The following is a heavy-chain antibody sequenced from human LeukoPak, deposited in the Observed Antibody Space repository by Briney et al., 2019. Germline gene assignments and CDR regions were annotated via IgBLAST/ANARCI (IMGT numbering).Heavy chain of an antibody. CDR1: GGSFSGYY. J-gene: IGHJ4*02. CDR3: ARTRGMSY. V-gene: IGHV4-34*01. CDR2: INHSGST. Sequence: KPSETLSLTCAVYGGSFSGYYLSLIRQPPGKGLEWIGEINHSGSTNYNPSLKSRVTISVDTSKNQFSLKLSSVTAADTAVYYCARTRGMSYWGQGTLVTVSS. D-gene: IGHD3-16*01.